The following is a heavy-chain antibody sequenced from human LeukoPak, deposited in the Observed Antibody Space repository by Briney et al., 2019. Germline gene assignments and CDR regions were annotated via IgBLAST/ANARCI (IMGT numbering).Heavy chain of an antibody. Sequence: QTGGSLRLSCTASGFTFGDYAMSWVRQAPGKGLQWVSAISNGGGTAYYADSVKGRFTISRDNSKSKLYLQMDSLRAEDTAIYYCAARPRMPPRFDFWGLGTLVTVSS. CDR2: ISNGGGTA. CDR3: AARPRMPPRFDF. J-gene: IGHJ4*02. V-gene: IGHV3-23*01. CDR1: GFTFGDYA. D-gene: IGHD2-2*01.